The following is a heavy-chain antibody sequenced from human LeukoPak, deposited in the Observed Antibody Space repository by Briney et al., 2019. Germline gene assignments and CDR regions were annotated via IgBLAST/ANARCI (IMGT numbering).Heavy chain of an antibody. Sequence: ASVKVSCKASGYTFTSYGISWVRQAPGQGLEWMGWISAYNGNTNYAQKLQGRVTMTTDTSTSTAYMELRSLRSDDTAVYYCARGLYYYDSSGYSTPPRDWGQGTLVTVSS. D-gene: IGHD3-22*01. CDR1: GYTFTSYG. J-gene: IGHJ4*02. CDR2: ISAYNGNT. V-gene: IGHV1-18*01. CDR3: ARGLYYYDSSGYSTPPRD.